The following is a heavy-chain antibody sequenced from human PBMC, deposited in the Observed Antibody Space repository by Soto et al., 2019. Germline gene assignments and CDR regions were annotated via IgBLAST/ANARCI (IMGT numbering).Heavy chain of an antibody. CDR2: IYYTGST. D-gene: IGHD1-26*01. Sequence: QVQLQESGPGLVKPSQTLSLTCTVSGGSITSGGYYWNWIRQHPEKGLEWIGHIYYTGSTHYNPSLRSRTATSLDTSKNHFSLMLSSVTAADTAVYYCARSGSRYGANSFDIWGQGTMVTVSS. J-gene: IGHJ3*02. V-gene: IGHV4-31*03. CDR1: GGSITSGGYY. CDR3: ARSGSRYGANSFDI.